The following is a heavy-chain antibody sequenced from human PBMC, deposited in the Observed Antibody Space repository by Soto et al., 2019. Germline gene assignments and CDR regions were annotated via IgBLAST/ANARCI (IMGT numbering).Heavy chain of an antibody. CDR1: GFTFSSYA. V-gene: IGHV3-23*01. CDR2: ISGSGGST. Sequence: EVQLLDSGGGLVQPGGSLRLSCAASGFTFSSYAMNWVRQAPGKGLEWVSVISGSGGSTYYADSVKGRFTISRDNSKSTLFLQMNSLRAENTAVYYCARSGPGTYFDYWGQGTLVTVSS. D-gene: IGHD3-3*01. CDR3: ARSGPGTYFDY. J-gene: IGHJ4*02.